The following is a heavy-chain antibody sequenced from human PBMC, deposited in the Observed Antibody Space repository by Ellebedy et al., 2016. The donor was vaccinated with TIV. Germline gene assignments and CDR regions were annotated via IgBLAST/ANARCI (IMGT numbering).Heavy chain of an antibody. V-gene: IGHV3-30-3*01. CDR2: ISFDGRHQ. J-gene: IGHJ4*02. Sequence: GGSLRLXCAASGFTFSGYAMHWVRQAPGKGLQWVAFISFDGRHQYYGDSVKGRFTISRDNSKNTLFLQMNSLRGDDTALYYCAQDDDYTNHLDQLYYFVNWGRGTLVTVSS. CDR3: AQDDDYTNHLDQLYYFVN. CDR1: GFTFSGYA. D-gene: IGHD4-11*01.